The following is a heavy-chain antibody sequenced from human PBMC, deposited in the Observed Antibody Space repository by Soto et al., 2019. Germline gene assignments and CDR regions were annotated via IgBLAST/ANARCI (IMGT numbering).Heavy chain of an antibody. CDR1: GFSLSTSGVG. Sequence: QITLKESGPTLVKPTQTLTLTCTFSGFSLSTSGVGVGWISPPPGTALEWLALIYWAEDKRYSPSLKSSITTTKDTSKHQVVLTMSNMDPVDTATHYCAHSRCGGNCLQSSASNYYSGMDIWGQGTTVTVSS. CDR3: AHSRCGGNCLQSSASNYYSGMDI. J-gene: IGHJ6*02. V-gene: IGHV2-5*02. D-gene: IGHD2-21*02. CDR2: IYWAEDK.